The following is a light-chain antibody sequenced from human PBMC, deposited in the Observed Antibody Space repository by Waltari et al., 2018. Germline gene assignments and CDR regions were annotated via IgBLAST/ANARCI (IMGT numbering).Light chain of an antibody. CDR3: QSYDTNLRAV. CDR2: GNN. V-gene: IGLV1-40*01. Sequence: QSLLTQPPSVSGAPGRRVTISCTGSSSNIGAGNDVQWYQQCPGAAPKLLIYGNNNRPSGVSDRFSGSASGMSASLTITGLRADDEADYYCQSYDTNLRAVFGGGTKLTVL. CDR1: SSNIGAGND. J-gene: IGLJ2*01.